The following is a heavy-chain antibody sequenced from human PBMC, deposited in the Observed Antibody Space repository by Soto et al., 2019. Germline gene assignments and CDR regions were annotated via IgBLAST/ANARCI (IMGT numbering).Heavy chain of an antibody. D-gene: IGHD6-19*01. CDR1: GGSISSGGYY. J-gene: IGHJ4*02. CDR3: ARRPFAVAGHYFDY. CDR2: IYYSGST. Sequence: QVQLQESGPGLVKPSQTLSLTCTVSGGSISSGGYYWSWIRQHPGKGLEWIGYIYYSGSTYYNPPPKSRFTIAVDPSKNPFSLKLSSVTAADSAVYYCARRPFAVAGHYFDYWGQGTLVTVSS. V-gene: IGHV4-31*03.